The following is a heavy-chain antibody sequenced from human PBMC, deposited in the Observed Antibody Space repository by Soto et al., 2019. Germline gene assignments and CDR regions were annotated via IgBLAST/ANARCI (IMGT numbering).Heavy chain of an antibody. V-gene: IGHV1-18*01. D-gene: IGHD3-16*01. J-gene: IGHJ4*02. CDR1: GYTFNFYG. CDR2: ISGFNGNT. CDR3: ARIGVSSGHESPDFDS. Sequence: QVQLVQSGAEVKKPGASVKVSCKASGYTFNFYGITWVRQAPGQGLEWMGWISGFNGNTNYAADRQGRVTMTADTPTITAYMELRGLRSDDTAVYYCARIGVSSGHESPDFDSWGQGTLVTVSS.